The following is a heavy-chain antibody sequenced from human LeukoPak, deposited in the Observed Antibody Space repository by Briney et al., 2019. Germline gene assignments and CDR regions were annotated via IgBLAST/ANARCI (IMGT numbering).Heavy chain of an antibody. J-gene: IGHJ6*02. V-gene: IGHV4-59*01. CDR3: ARRRNSYGYYYYGMDV. CDR1: GGSISSYY. Sequence: PSETLSLTCTVSGGSISSYYWSWIRQPPGKGLEWIGYISYSGSTNYNPSLKSRVTISVDTSKNQFSLKLNSVTAADTAVYYCARRRNSYGYYYYGMDVWGQGTTVTVSS. CDR2: ISYSGST. D-gene: IGHD5-18*01.